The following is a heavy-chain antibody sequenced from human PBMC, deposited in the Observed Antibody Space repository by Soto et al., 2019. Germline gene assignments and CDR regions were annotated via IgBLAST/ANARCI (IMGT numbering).Heavy chain of an antibody. D-gene: IGHD2-8*01. J-gene: IGHJ6*02. V-gene: IGHV3-33*06. CDR3: AKGSVLRVVEAPLAILGGVDV. CDR2: MSYDGSHE. CDR1: GFTFSSYG. Sequence: GGSLRLSCVASGFTFSSYGMHWVRQAPGKGLEWVAVMSYDGSHEYYADSVKGRFTISRDNSKTILYLQMNSLRLEDTAVYYCAKGSVLRVVEAPLAILGGVDVWGQGAMVTVSS.